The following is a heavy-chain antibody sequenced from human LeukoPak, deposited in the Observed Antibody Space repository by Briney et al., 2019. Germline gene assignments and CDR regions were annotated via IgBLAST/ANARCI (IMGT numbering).Heavy chain of an antibody. J-gene: IGHJ4*02. CDR1: GFTFSSYA. V-gene: IGHV3-23*01. Sequence: GGSLRLSCAASGFTFSSYAMSWVRQAPGKRLEWVSAISGSGGSTYYADSVKGRFTISRDNSKNTLYLQMNGLRAEDTAVYYCAKDLGTGTTHFDYWGQGTLVTVSS. D-gene: IGHD1-7*01. CDR2: ISGSGGST. CDR3: AKDLGTGTTHFDY.